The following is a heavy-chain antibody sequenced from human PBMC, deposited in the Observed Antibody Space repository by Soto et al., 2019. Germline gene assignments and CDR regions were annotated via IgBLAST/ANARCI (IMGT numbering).Heavy chain of an antibody. J-gene: IGHJ4*02. CDR3: ARGEGINCSGGSCYELEDYYFDY. D-gene: IGHD2-15*01. CDR1: GGSISSSSYY. V-gene: IGHV4-39*01. Sequence: QLQLQESGPGLVKPSETLSLTCTVSGGSISSSSYYWGWIRQPPGKGLEWIGSIYYSGRTYYNPSLKSRVTISVDTSKNQFSLKLSSVTAADTAVYYCARGEGINCSGGSCYELEDYYFDYWGQGTLVTVSS. CDR2: IYYSGRT.